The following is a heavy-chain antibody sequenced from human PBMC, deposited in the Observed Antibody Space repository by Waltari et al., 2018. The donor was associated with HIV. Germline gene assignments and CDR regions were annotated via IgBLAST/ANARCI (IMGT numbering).Heavy chain of an antibody. CDR1: GFPFADYA. CDR3: ARGPMYNWFDP. D-gene: IGHD3-10*01. Sequence: EVQLVESGGGLVQPGRSLRLSCAASGFPFADYAMHWVRQAPGKGLEWVSSISWNSVRITYADSVRGRFTVSRDNAKNYLYLQMNSLRPDDTAFYYCARGPMYNWFDPWGQGSLVTVSS. CDR2: ISWNSVRI. V-gene: IGHV3-9*01. J-gene: IGHJ5*02.